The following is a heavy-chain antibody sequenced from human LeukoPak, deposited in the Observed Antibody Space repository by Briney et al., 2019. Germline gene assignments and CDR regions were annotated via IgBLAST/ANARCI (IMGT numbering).Heavy chain of an antibody. V-gene: IGHV1-18*01. CDR1: GYTFTSYG. CDR3: VRDFPKYCSGGSCYSWDYYYGMDV. Sequence: ASVKVSCKSSGYTFTSYGISWVRQAPGQGLEWMGWISAYNGNTNYAQKLQGRVTMTTDTSTSTAYMELRSLRSDDTAVYYCVRDFPKYCSGGSCYSWDYYYGMDVWGQGTTVTVSS. CDR2: ISAYNGNT. J-gene: IGHJ6*02. D-gene: IGHD2-15*01.